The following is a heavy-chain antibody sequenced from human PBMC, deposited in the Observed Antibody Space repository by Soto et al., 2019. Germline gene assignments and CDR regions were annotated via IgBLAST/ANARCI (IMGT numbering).Heavy chain of an antibody. CDR1: GFTFKTYS. CDR3: ARSAVYGDYTHFDS. J-gene: IGHJ4*02. D-gene: IGHD4-17*01. Sequence: EVQLVESGGGLVKPGGSLRLSCAASGFTFKTYSMNWVRQAPGKGLEWVSSISGSSSYIYSADSEKGRFTISRDNAKNSLYLQMNSLRAEDTAVYYCARSAVYGDYTHFDSWGQGTLVTVSS. V-gene: IGHV3-21*01. CDR2: ISGSSSYI.